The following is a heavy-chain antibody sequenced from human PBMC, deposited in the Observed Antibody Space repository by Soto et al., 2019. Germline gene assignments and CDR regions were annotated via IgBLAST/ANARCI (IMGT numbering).Heavy chain of an antibody. CDR3: ARELELLFDYYYYGMDV. CDR1: GDSVSSNSAA. V-gene: IGHV6-1*01. D-gene: IGHD1-7*01. J-gene: IGHJ6*02. Sequence: SQTLSLTCAISGDSVSSNSAAWNWIRQSPSRGLEWLGRTYYRSKWYNDYAVSVKSRITINPDTSKNQFSLQLNSVTPEDTAVYYCARELELLFDYYYYGMDVWGQGXTVTVSS. CDR2: TYYRSKWYN.